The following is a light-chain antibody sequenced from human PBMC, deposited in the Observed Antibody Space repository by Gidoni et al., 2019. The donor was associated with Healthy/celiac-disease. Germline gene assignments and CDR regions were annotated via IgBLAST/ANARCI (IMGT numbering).Light chain of an antibody. CDR2: GKN. CDR3: NSRDSSGNHVV. Sequence: SSELTQDPAVSVALGQTVRITCQGDSLRSYYASWYQQKPGQAPVLVIYGKNNRPSGIPHRFSGSSSGNTDSLTITGAQAEDEADYYCNSRDSSGNHVVFGGGTKLTVL. CDR1: SLRSYY. V-gene: IGLV3-19*01. J-gene: IGLJ2*01.